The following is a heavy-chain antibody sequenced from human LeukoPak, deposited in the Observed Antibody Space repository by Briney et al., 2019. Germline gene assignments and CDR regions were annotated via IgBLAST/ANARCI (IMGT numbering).Heavy chain of an antibody. V-gene: IGHV4-59*01. D-gene: IGHD3-10*01. CDR3: ARAETLTMVRGNGMDV. J-gene: IGHJ6*02. Sequence: SETLSLTCTVSGDSMSTYYWNWIRQPPGKGLEWIGYIYYSGTTNYNPSLKSRATISVDTSNNQFSLKLTSVTAADTAVYYCARAETLTMVRGNGMDVWGQGTTVTVSS. CDR1: GDSMSTYY. CDR2: IYYSGTT.